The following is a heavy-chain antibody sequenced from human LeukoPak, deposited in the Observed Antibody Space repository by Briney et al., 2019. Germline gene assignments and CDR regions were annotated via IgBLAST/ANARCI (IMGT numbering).Heavy chain of an antibody. V-gene: IGHV3-21*01. CDR2: SSSSSSYI. J-gene: IGHJ4*02. D-gene: IGHD2-21*01. CDR1: GFTFSSYS. CDR3: ATLTLFSTFQEYYFDY. Sequence: GGSLRLSCAASGFTFSSYSMNWVRQAPGKGLEWVSSSSSSSSYIYYADSVKGRFTISRDNAKNSLYLQMNSLRAEDTAVYYCATLTLFSTFQEYYFDYWGQGTLVTVSS.